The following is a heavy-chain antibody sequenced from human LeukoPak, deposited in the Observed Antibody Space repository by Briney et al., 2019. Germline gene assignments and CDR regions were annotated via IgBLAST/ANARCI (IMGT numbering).Heavy chain of an antibody. J-gene: IGHJ4*02. Sequence: SETLSLTCTVSGGSISSSSYYWGWIRQPPGKGLERIGRIYYSGSTYYNPSLKGRVTISVDTSKNQFSLKLSAVTAADTAVYYCARREEEMASPGFDYWGQGTLVTVSS. CDR2: IYYSGST. D-gene: IGHD5-24*01. V-gene: IGHV4-39*01. CDR1: GGSISSSSYY. CDR3: ARREEEMASPGFDY.